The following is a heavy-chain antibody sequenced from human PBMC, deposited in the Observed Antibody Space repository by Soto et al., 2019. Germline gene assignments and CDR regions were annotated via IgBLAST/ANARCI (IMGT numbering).Heavy chain of an antibody. V-gene: IGHV3-33*01. CDR3: VRDYTYGSETSLGHSWFEP. Sequence: QVQLVDSGGGVVQPGRSLRLSCAASGFTFSNSGMHWIRQAPGKGLEWVANIWFDGSNSNYADSVKGRFTISRDNSRNTLYLQMDSLRVEDTAVYYCVRDYTYGSETSLGHSWFEPWGQGTLVTVSS. CDR1: GFTFSNSG. CDR2: IWFDGSNS. D-gene: IGHD3-10*01. J-gene: IGHJ5*02.